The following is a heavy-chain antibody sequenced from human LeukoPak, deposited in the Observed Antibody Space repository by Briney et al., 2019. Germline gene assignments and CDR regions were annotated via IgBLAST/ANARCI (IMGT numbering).Heavy chain of an antibody. V-gene: IGHV3-7*04. CDR3: ARGEWELPRLFDY. CDR2: IKQDGNEK. CDR1: GFRFNTFW. J-gene: IGHJ4*02. D-gene: IGHD1-26*01. Sequence: GGSLRLSCAASGFRFNTFWMSWVRQAPGKGLECVANIKQDGNEKYYADSVKGRFTISRDNGKNSLDLQMNSLRADDTAFYYCARGEWELPRLFDYWGQGTLVTVSS.